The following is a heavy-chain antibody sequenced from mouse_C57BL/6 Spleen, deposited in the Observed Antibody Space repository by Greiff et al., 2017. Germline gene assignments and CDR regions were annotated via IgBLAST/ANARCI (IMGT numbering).Heavy chain of an antibody. V-gene: IGHV1-80*01. CDR2: IYPGDGDT. J-gene: IGHJ4*01. CDR3: ARLPYDYGYAVDY. Sequence: QVQLQQSGAELVKPGASVKISCKASGYAFSSYWMNWVKQRPGKGLEWIGQIYPGDGDTNYNGKFKGKATLTADKSSSTAYMQLSSLTSEDSAVYFCARLPYDYGYAVDYWGQGTSVTVSS. CDR1: GYAFSSYW. D-gene: IGHD2-4*01.